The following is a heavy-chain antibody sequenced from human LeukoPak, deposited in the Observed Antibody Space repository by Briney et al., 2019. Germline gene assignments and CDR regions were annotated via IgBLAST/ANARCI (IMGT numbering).Heavy chain of an antibody. V-gene: IGHV4-59*02. D-gene: IGHD1-26*01. CDR1: GGSVSSYY. Sequence: SETLSLTCTVSGGSVSSYYWSWIRQPPGKGLEWIGYIYYSGSTNYNPSLKSRVTISVDTSKNQFSLKLSSVTAADTAVYYCARHRGVGATLGIDYWGRGTLVTVSS. CDR2: IYYSGST. CDR3: ARHRGVGATLGIDY. J-gene: IGHJ4*02.